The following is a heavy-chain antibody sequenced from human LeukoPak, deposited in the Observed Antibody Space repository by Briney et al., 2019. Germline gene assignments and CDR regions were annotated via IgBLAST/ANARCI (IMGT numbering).Heavy chain of an antibody. V-gene: IGHV3-30-3*01. CDR1: GFTFSSYA. D-gene: IGHD2-2*01. Sequence: PGRSLRLSCAASGFTFSSYAMHWVRQAPGKGLEWVAVISYDGSNKYYADSVKGRFTISRDNSKNTLYLQMNSLRAEDTAVYYCARELPSWELPAAKLYYNYGMGVWGQGTTVTVSS. J-gene: IGHJ6*02. CDR3: ARELPSWELPAAKLYYNYGMGV. CDR2: ISYDGSNK.